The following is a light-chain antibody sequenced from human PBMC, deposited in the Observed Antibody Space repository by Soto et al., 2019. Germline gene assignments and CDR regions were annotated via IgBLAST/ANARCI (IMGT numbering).Light chain of an antibody. CDR2: EVR. CDR1: TNDIGTYNY. J-gene: IGLJ3*02. V-gene: IGLV2-14*01. CDR3: CSYTISATLV. Sequence: QSALTKPASVSGSPGQSITISCSGTTNDIGTYNYVSWYQHHPGKVPKVIIYEVRNRPSGVSNRFSGSKSGNTASLTISGLQPEDEADYYCCSYTISATLVFGGGTKVTLL.